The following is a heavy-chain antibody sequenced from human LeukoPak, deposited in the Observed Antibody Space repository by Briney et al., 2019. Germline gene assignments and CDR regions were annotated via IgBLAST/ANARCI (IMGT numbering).Heavy chain of an antibody. D-gene: IGHD1-26*01. J-gene: IGHJ4*02. Sequence: GGSVKVSCKASGYTFTDLTEYYIHWVRQAPGQGLEWMGWINPNNGGTKYAQKFQGRVTMTRDMSMNTAYMELSSLTSDDTAVYYCARRLGGSSEGYEFWGQGPLVTVSS. CDR1: GYTFTDLTEYY. CDR2: INPNNGGT. CDR3: ARRLGGSSEGYEF. V-gene: IGHV1-2*02.